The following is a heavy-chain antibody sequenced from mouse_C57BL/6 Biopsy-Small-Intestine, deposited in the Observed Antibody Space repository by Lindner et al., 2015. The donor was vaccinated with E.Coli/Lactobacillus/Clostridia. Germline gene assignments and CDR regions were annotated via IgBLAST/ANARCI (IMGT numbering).Heavy chain of an antibody. V-gene: IGHV1-31*01. CDR2: IYPYNGLS. Sequence: VQLQESGPELVKPGASVKISCKASDYSFTTYYIHWVKQSHGNILDWIGFIYPYNGLSSYNQKFKGKATLTVDKSSSTAYMELRSLTSEDSTVYYCAKSEGSSGFFDYWGQGATLTV. J-gene: IGHJ2*01. CDR3: AKSEGSSGFFDY. D-gene: IGHD3-2*02. CDR1: DYSFTTYY.